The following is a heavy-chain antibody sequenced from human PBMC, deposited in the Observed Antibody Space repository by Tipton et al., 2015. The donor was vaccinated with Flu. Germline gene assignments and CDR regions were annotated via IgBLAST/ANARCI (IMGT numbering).Heavy chain of an antibody. D-gene: IGHD3-3*01. CDR2: ISAYNGNT. Sequence: QVQLVQSGAEVKKPGASVKVSCKASGYTFTSYGISWVRQAPGQGLEWMGWISAYNGNTNYAQKLQGRVTMTTDTSTSTAYMELRSLRSDDTAVYYCARLRYYDFWSGYHNLIPPYYYYGMDVWGQGTTVTVSS. J-gene: IGHJ6*02. CDR1: GYTFTSYG. V-gene: IGHV1-18*01. CDR3: ARLRYYDFWSGYHNLIPPYYYYGMDV.